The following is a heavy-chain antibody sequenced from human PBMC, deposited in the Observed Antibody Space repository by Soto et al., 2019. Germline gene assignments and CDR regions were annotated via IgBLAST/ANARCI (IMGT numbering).Heavy chain of an antibody. CDR3: AGVVRLPYCSGGSCPYYFDY. Sequence: ASVKVSCKASGYTFTSYGISWVRQAPGQGLEWMGWISAYNGNTNYAQKLQGRVTMTTDTSTSTAYMELRSLRSDDTAVYYCAGVVRLPYCSGGSCPYYFDYWGQGTLVTVSS. D-gene: IGHD2-15*01. CDR1: GYTFTSYG. CDR2: ISAYNGNT. V-gene: IGHV1-18*04. J-gene: IGHJ4*02.